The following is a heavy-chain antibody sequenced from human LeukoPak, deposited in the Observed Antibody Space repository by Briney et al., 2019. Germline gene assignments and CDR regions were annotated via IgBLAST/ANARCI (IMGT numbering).Heavy chain of an antibody. CDR1: GGTFSSYA. CDR2: IIPIFGTT. CDR3: ARGSSSWYGFDY. D-gene: IGHD6-13*01. V-gene: IGHV1-69*13. Sequence: SVKVSCKASGGTFSSYAISWVRQAPGQGLEWMGGIIPIFGTTNYAQKFQGRVTITADESTSTAYMELSSLRSEDTAVYYCARGSSSWYGFDYWGQGTLVTVSS. J-gene: IGHJ4*02.